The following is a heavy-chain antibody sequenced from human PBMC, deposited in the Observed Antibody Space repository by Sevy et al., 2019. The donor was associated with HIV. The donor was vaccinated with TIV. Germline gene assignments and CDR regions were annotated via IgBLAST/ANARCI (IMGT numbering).Heavy chain of an antibody. CDR1: GFTFSGYA. Sequence: GGSLRLSCAASGFTFSGYAMSWVRQAPGKGLEWVSGISGSGDNSYYADSVKGRFPISRDNSKNTLYLQMNFLRAEDTAVYYCAKGDFYYDSSGYYLFDYWGQGTLVTVSS. V-gene: IGHV3-23*01. J-gene: IGHJ4*02. CDR2: ISGSGDNS. CDR3: AKGDFYYDSSGYYLFDY. D-gene: IGHD3-22*01.